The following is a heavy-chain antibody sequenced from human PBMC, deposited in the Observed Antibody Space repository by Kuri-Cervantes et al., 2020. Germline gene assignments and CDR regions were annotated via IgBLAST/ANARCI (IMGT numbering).Heavy chain of an antibody. V-gene: IGHV1-3*01. CDR2: INAGNGNT. Sequence: ASVKVSCKASGYTFTTYAMHWVRQAPGQRLEWMGWINAGNGNTKYSQKFQGRVTITRDTSASTVYMELSSLRSEDTAVYYCARGSYYYYMDVWGKGTTVTVSS. CDR3: ARGSYYYYMDV. J-gene: IGHJ6*03. CDR1: GYTFTTYA.